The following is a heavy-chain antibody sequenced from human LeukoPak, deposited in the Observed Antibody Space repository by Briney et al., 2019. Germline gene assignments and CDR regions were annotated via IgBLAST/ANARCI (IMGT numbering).Heavy chain of an antibody. D-gene: IGHD6-19*01. Sequence: SETLSLTCTVSGGSISSSSNYWGWIRQPPGKGLEWIGSIYYSGSTYYNPSLQARVTISVDTSKNQFSLTLSSVTAADTAVYYCARREGLRSGCYYYYYYMDASGKGTTVTVSS. J-gene: IGHJ6*03. CDR2: IYYSGST. CDR3: ARREGLRSGCYYYYYYMDA. CDR1: GGSISSSSNY. V-gene: IGHV4-39*01.